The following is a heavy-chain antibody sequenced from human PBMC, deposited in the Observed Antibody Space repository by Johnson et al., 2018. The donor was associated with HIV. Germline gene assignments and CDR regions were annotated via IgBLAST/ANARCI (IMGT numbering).Heavy chain of an antibody. CDR1: GFTFSDYY. V-gene: IGHV3-11*04. J-gene: IGHJ3*02. CDR3: ARERIAAAGLDAFDI. Sequence: QMMLVESGGGLVKPGGSLRLSCAPSGFTFSDYYMSWMRQAPGQGLEWVSYISSSGSNIYKADSVKGRFTISRDNAKNSLFLQMNSLRAEDTAVYYCARERIAAAGLDAFDIWGQGTMVTVSS. CDR2: ISSSGSNI. D-gene: IGHD6-13*01.